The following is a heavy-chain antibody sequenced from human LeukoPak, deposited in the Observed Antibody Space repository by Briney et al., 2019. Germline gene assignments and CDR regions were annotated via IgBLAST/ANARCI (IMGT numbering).Heavy chain of an antibody. Sequence: GGSLRLSCGASGFTFSSYWMSWVRQPPGKGLQWVANIKQDGSEKYYVDSVKGRFTISRDNAENSLYLQMNSLRAEDTAVYYCARFRFLDSDPNPFDYWGQGTLVTVSS. CDR1: GFTFSSYW. CDR2: IKQDGSEK. CDR3: ARFRFLDSDPNPFDY. V-gene: IGHV3-7*01. J-gene: IGHJ4*02. D-gene: IGHD3-22*01.